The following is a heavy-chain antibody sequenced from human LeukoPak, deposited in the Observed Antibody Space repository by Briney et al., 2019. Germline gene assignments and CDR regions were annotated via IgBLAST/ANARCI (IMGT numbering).Heavy chain of an antibody. D-gene: IGHD2-15*01. V-gene: IGHV1-3*01. CDR1: GYILTSYA. J-gene: IGHJ4*02. CDR2: INAGNGNT. CDR3: ARDIRLRGWSSPGY. Sequence: GSSVKVSCKASGYILTSYAMHWVRQAPGQRLEWMGWINAGNGNTKYSQKFQGRVTITRDTSASTAYMELSSRRSEDTAVYYCARDIRLRGWSSPGYWGQGTLVTVSS.